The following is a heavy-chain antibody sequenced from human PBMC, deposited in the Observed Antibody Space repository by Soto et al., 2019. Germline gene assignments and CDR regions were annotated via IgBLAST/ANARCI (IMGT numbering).Heavy chain of an antibody. D-gene: IGHD6-13*01. CDR3: ARGMTASGIIYYFDP. V-gene: IGHV1-69*13. CDR2: IIPIFGTA. J-gene: IGHJ4*02. Sequence: ASVKVSCKASGGTFSSYAISWVCQAPGQGLEWMGGIIPIFGTANYAQKFQGRVTITADESTSTAYMELSSLRSEDTAVYYCARGMTASGIIYYFDPWGQGTLVTVSS. CDR1: GGTFSSYA.